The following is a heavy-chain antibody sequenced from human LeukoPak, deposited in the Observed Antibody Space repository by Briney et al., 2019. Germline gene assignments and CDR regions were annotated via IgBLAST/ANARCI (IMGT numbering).Heavy chain of an antibody. D-gene: IGHD1-26*01. CDR1: GYTFTNYD. V-gene: IGHV1-8*01. Sequence: ASVKVSCKASGYTFTNYDINWVRQATGQGLEWMGWMNPNSGNTGYAQKLQGRVTMTRNTSISTAYMELSSLRSEDTALYYCARGIAGATKGGWFDTWGQGTPVTVSS. J-gene: IGHJ5*02. CDR2: MNPNSGNT. CDR3: ARGIAGATKGGWFDT.